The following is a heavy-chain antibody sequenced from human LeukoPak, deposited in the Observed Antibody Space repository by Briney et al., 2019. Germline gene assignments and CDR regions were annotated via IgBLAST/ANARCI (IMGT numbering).Heavy chain of an antibody. V-gene: IGHV4-34*01. Sequence: SETLPLTCAVYGGSFSGYYWTWIRQPPGKGLEWIGEINHSGSTNYNPSLKSRVTMSVDTSKNQFSLKLSSVTAADTAVYYCARDRSSGSYYLFDYWGQGTLVTVSS. CDR1: GGSFSGYY. CDR3: ARDRSSGSYYLFDY. CDR2: INHSGST. J-gene: IGHJ4*02. D-gene: IGHD3-10*01.